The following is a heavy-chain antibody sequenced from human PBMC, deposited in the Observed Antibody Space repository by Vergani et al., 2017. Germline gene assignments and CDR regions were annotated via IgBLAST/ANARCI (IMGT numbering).Heavy chain of an antibody. V-gene: IGHV4-39*01. D-gene: IGHD3-9*01. CDR2: IYHSGGA. CDR3: ARTGSFILRYFHWAL. J-gene: IGHJ4*02. Sequence: QLHLQESGPGLVKPSETLSLTCTVSGGSITSSSYYWGWIRQPPGKGLEWIGNIYHSGGAYYNPSLKGRVTISVDTSKNQFSLGVTSVTAADTAIYFCARTGSFILRYFHWALWGQGTLVTVSS. CDR1: GGSITSSSYY.